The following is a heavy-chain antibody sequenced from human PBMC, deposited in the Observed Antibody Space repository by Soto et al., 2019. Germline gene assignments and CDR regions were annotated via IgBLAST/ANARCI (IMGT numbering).Heavy chain of an antibody. Sequence: SETMSLTCAVAVGSFSGYYCNWILQPPRTGLEWIGEINHSGSTNYNPSLKSRVTISVDTSKNHFSLKLSSVTAADTAVYYCARGRGLYRYYYDSSGNLDYWGQGSLVTVSS. CDR1: VGSFSGYY. CDR3: ARGRGLYRYYYDSSGNLDY. CDR2: INHSGST. V-gene: IGHV4-34*01. D-gene: IGHD3-22*01. J-gene: IGHJ4*02.